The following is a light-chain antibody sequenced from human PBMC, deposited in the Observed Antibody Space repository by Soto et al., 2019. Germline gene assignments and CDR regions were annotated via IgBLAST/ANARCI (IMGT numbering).Light chain of an antibody. CDR1: QAVNSN. Sequence: EVVMTQSPATLSVSPGDRATLSCRASQAVNSNLAGYQQKPGQAPRLLIYGASIRASDIPARFSGSGSETEFTLTISSLQSEDFAIYYCQHYSDWQPWTFGPGTTVDIK. CDR2: GAS. J-gene: IGKJ1*01. CDR3: QHYSDWQPWT. V-gene: IGKV3-15*01.